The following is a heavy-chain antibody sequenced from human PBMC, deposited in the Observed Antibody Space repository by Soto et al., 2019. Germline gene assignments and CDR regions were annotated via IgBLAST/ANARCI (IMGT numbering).Heavy chain of an antibody. CDR2: INAGNGNT. J-gene: IGHJ6*03. CDR1: GYPFSDYA. V-gene: IGHV1-3*01. CDR3: ARDRDRGDYYYYYMDV. Sequence: QVHLVQSGAEVKKPGASVKISCEASGYPFSDYAIHWVRQAPGQRLEWMGRINAGNGNTEHSQPFQGRLTITRDSSARTAFMELGSLTSDDSAVYFCARDRDRGDYYYYYMDVWGRGTTVIVSS. D-gene: IGHD3-10*01.